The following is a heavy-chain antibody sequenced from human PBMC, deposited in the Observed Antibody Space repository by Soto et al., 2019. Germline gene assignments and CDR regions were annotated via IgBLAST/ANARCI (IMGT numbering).Heavy chain of an antibody. CDR3: AREAIFGVVIFYGMDV. CDR1: GFTFSSYG. CDR2: IWYDGSNK. V-gene: IGHV3-33*01. J-gene: IGHJ6*02. Sequence: GGSLRLSCAAAGFTFSSYGMHWVRQAPGKGLEWVAVIWYDGSNKYYADSVKGRFTISRDNSKNTLYLQMNSLRAEDTAVYYCAREAIFGVVIFYGMDVWGQGTTVTVSS. D-gene: IGHD3-3*01.